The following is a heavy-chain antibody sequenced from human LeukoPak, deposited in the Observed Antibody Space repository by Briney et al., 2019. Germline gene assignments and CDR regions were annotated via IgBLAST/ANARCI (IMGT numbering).Heavy chain of an antibody. D-gene: IGHD3-9*01. V-gene: IGHV4-30-2*01. CDR2: IYHTGST. Sequence: KPSQTLSLTCTVSGGSISSGGYYWSWIRQPPGRGLEWIGYIYHTGSTYYNPSLKSRVTISVDMSKNQFSLKLSSVTAADTAVYYCASYDILTNNYFDYWGQGTLVTVSS. CDR1: GGSISSGGYY. CDR3: ASYDILTNNYFDY. J-gene: IGHJ4*02.